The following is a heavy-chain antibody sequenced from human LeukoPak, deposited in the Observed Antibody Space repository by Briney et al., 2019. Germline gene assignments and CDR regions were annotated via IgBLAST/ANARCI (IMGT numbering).Heavy chain of an antibody. V-gene: IGHV3-7*04. J-gene: IGHJ4*02. CDR1: GFTFSTFG. Sequence: PGGTLRLSCEVSGFTFSTFGMNWLRQAPGKGLEWVANIKQDGSEKYYVDPVKGRFTISRDNAKNSLYLQMNSLRAEDTAVYYCARGPPRAMVRGVILDYWGQGTLVTVSS. D-gene: IGHD3-10*01. CDR3: ARGPPRAMVRGVILDY. CDR2: IKQDGSEK.